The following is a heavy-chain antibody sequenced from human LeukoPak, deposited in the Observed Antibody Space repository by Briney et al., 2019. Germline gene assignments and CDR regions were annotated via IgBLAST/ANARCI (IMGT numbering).Heavy chain of an antibody. J-gene: IGHJ4*02. CDR1: GFRFDYYG. V-gene: IGHV3-30*18. Sequence: GGSLRLSCAASGFRFDYYGMHWVRQAPGKGLEWVAVISYDGNNKYYGDSVKGRFTISRDNSKNTLYLQMNGLRPEDTAVYYCTKDHSQWVLTDYFDYWGQGTLVTVSS. D-gene: IGHD1-26*01. CDR2: ISYDGNNK. CDR3: TKDHSQWVLTDYFDY.